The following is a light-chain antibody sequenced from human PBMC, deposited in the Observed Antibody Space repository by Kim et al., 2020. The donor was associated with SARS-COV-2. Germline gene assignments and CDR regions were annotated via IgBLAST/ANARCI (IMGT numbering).Light chain of an antibody. Sequence: GTEGDRVTITCGASQGISSALVWYQQRPGQRPKVLIYDASSLERGDPSRFSGSGSGTDFILTISSLQPEDVASYYCQHFNDYPITFGGGTKVDIK. CDR2: DAS. V-gene: IGKV1D-13*01. CDR1: QGISSA. CDR3: QHFNDYPIT. J-gene: IGKJ4*01.